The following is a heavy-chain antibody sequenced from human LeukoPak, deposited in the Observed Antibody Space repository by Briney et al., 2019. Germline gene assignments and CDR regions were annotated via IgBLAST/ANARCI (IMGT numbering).Heavy chain of an antibody. D-gene: IGHD6-6*01. CDR3: ARDASIAARPRYYFDY. CDR1: GGTFSSYA. V-gene: IGHV1-69*04. Sequence: WASVKVSCKASGGTFSSYAISWVRQAPGQGLEWMGRIIPILGIANYAQKFQGGVTITADKSTSTAYMELSSLRSEDTAVYYCARDASIAARPRYYFDYWGQGTLVTVSS. J-gene: IGHJ4*02. CDR2: IIPILGIA.